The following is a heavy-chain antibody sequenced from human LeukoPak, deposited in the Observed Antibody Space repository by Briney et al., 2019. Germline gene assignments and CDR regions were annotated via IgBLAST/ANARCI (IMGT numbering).Heavy chain of an antibody. V-gene: IGHV4-39*07. CDR1: GDSITGYY. CDR3: ARDQDGNFDY. D-gene: IGHD1-26*01. CDR2: IYYTGST. Sequence: SETLSLTCSVSGDSITGYYWGWIRQPPGKGLEWIGNIYYTGSTYYNPSLKSRVTISVDTSKNQFSLKLSSVTAADTAVYYCARDQDGNFDYWGQGTLVTVSS. J-gene: IGHJ4*02.